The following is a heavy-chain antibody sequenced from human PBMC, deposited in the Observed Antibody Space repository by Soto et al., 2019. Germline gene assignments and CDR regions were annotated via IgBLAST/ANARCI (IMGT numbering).Heavy chain of an antibody. CDR3: ARDFLDRASNWFDP. CDR1: GFTFRNYA. V-gene: IGHV3-30-3*01. Sequence: SLRVSFVASGFTFRNYAIHWVRQAPGKGLEWVAVISKNGGEIHYEDSVKGRFTISRDNSRNTVYLQMNGLRAEDTAVYHCARDFLDRASNWFDPWGQGTPVTVSS. CDR2: ISKNGGEI. D-gene: IGHD3-3*01. J-gene: IGHJ5*02.